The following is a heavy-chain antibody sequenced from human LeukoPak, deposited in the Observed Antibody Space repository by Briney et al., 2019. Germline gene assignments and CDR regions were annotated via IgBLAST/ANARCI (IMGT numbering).Heavy chain of an antibody. D-gene: IGHD6-13*01. Sequence: GGSLRLSCAASGFTFDDYAMHWVRQAPGKGLEWVSGISDDSAYTYYGDSVKGRFTISRDNAKNSLYLQVNSLRAEYTAVYYCARDIFSSSLYYPTNIIDCWGQGTLVTVSS. CDR2: ISDDSAYT. V-gene: IGHV3-9*01. CDR1: GFTFDDYA. CDR3: ARDIFSSSLYYPTNIIDC. J-gene: IGHJ4*02.